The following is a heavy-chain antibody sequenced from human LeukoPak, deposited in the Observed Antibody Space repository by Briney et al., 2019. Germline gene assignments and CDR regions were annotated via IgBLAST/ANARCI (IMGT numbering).Heavy chain of an antibody. J-gene: IGHJ4*02. CDR3: ARLRNAYYYGSGSYWRYFDY. D-gene: IGHD3-10*01. Sequence: SQTLSLTCTVSGGSISSGSYHWSWIRQPAGKALEWIGRIYPSGSTNYDPSLKSRVTISVDTSKNQFSLKLSSVTAADTAVYYCARLRNAYYYGSGSYWRYFDYWGQGTLVTVSS. V-gene: IGHV4-61*02. CDR1: GGSISSGSYH. CDR2: IYPSGST.